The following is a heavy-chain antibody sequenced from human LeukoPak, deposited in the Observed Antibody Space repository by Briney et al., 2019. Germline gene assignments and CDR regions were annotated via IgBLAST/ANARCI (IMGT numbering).Heavy chain of an antibody. Sequence: PGGSLRLSCAVSGFTFSIYSMNWVRQAPGKGLEWIVSFFYSGSTYYNPSLKSRVTISVDTSKNQFSLRLTSVTAADTAVYYCARARGRYIDFLDYWGQGTLITVSS. V-gene: IGHV4-39*02. CDR3: ARARGRYIDFLDY. D-gene: IGHD3-9*01. J-gene: IGHJ4*02. CDR1: GFTFSIYSMN. CDR2: FFYSGST.